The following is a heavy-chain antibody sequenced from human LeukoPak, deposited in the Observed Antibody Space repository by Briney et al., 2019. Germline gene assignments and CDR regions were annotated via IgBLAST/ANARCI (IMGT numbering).Heavy chain of an antibody. CDR2: IYSGGST. CDR1: GFTVSTNY. CDR3: ARDEGQWLDLFDY. V-gene: IGHV3-53*01. Sequence: GGSLRLSCAVSGFTVSTNYMNWVRQAPGKGLEWVSVIYSGGSTNYADSVKGRFTISRDNAKNSLYLQMNSLRAEDTAVYYCARDEGQWLDLFDYWGQGTLVTVSS. D-gene: IGHD6-19*01. J-gene: IGHJ4*02.